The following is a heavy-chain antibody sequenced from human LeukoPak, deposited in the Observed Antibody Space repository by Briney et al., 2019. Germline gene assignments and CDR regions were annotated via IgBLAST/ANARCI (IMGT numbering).Heavy chain of an antibody. J-gene: IGHJ4*02. CDR2: IKTDGSST. CDR1: GTSW. V-gene: IGHV3-74*01. CDR3: AKGSRAQGPHDS. D-gene: IGHD6-13*01. Sequence: GGSLRLSCEGSGTSWMHWVRQVPGKGLVWVSRIKTDGSSTSYADSVKGRFTISRDNSKNTLYLQMNSLRAEDTAVYYCAKGSRAQGPHDSWGQGTLVTVSS.